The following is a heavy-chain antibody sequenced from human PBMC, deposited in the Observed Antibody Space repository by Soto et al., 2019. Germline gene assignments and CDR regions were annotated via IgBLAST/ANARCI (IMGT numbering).Heavy chain of an antibody. D-gene: IGHD1-26*01. J-gene: IGHJ6*03. CDR3: ARPGKGFYYYYYMGV. Sequence: SETLSLTCTVSGGSISSSSYYWGWIRQPPGKGLEWIGTIYYSGSTYYNPSLKSRVTLSVDTSKNQFSLKLSSVTAADTAVYYCARPGKGFYYYYYMGVWGKGTTVTVSS. CDR1: GGSISSSSYY. V-gene: IGHV4-39*01. CDR2: IYYSGST.